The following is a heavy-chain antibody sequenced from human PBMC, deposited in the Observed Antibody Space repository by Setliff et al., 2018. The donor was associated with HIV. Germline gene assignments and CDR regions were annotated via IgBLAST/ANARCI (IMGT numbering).Heavy chain of an antibody. Sequence: SVKVSCKASGDTLSIHPISWVRQAPGRGLDWMGGIIPVVDAPIYAQRFQGRVVITADKSTGTAYMQLSSLKFEDTAVYYCATRPPGVHGFSIWGQGTMVTVSS. V-gene: IGHV1-69*06. J-gene: IGHJ3*02. CDR3: ATRPPGVHGFSI. D-gene: IGHD3-10*01. CDR1: GDTLSIHP. CDR2: IIPVVDAP.